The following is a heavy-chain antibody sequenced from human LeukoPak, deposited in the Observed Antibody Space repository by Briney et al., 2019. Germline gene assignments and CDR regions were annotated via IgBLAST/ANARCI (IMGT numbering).Heavy chain of an antibody. CDR1: GGSFSGYY. CDR3: ARDLGGYSYGYDYYGMDV. CDR2: IYYSGST. D-gene: IGHD5-18*01. V-gene: IGHV4-59*01. Sequence: XETLSLTCAVYGGSFSGYYWSWIRQPPGKGLEWIGYIYYSGSTNYNPSLKSRVTISVDTSKNQFSLKLSSVTAADTAVYYCARDLGGYSYGYDYYGMDVWGQGTTVTVSS. J-gene: IGHJ6*02.